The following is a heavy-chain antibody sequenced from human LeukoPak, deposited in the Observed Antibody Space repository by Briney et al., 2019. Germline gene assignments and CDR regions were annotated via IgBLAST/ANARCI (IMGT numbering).Heavy chain of an antibody. CDR2: IYPGDSDT. Sequence: SGESLKISCKGSGYSFTSYWIGWVRQMPGKGLEWMGIIYPGDSDTRYSPSFQGQVTISADKSISTAYLQWSSLKASDTAMYYCARRRIDYGDYTYWYDPWGQGTLVTVSS. J-gene: IGHJ5*02. D-gene: IGHD4-17*01. CDR3: ARRRIDYGDYTYWYDP. V-gene: IGHV5-51*01. CDR1: GYSFTSYW.